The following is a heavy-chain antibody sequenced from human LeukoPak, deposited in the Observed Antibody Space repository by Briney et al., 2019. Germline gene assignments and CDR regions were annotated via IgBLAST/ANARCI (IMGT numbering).Heavy chain of an antibody. V-gene: IGHV3-7*01. CDR2: IKEDGSEK. D-gene: IGHD1-1*01. CDR3: ARYHWNDVAY. J-gene: IGHJ4*02. CDR1: GFTFSDYW. Sequence: GGSLRLSCAASGFTFSDYWMNWVRQAPAKGLEWVANIKEDGSEKYYVDSVRGRFTISRDNAKNSLYLQMNSLRAEDSAVYYCARYHWNDVAYWGQGTLVTVSS.